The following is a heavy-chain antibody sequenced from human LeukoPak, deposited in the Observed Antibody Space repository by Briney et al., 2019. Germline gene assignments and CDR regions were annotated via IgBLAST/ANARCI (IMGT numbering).Heavy chain of an antibody. V-gene: IGHV3-30*03. CDR2: ISYDGSNK. CDR1: GFTFSSYG. D-gene: IGHD2-2*01. Sequence: PGRSLRLSCAASGFTFSSYGMHWVRQAPGKGLEWVAVISYDGSNKYYADSVKGRFTISRDNSKNTLYLQMNSLRAEDTAVYYCARADYCSSTRCPPHYFDYWGQGTLVTVSS. J-gene: IGHJ4*02. CDR3: ARADYCSSTRCPPHYFDY.